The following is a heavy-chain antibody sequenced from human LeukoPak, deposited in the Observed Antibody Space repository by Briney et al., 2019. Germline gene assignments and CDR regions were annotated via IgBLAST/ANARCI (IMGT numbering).Heavy chain of an antibody. Sequence: SVKVSCKASGGTFSSYAISWVRQAPGQWLEWMGRIIPILGIANYAQKFQGRVTITADKSTSTAYMELSSLRSEDTAVYYCARDTRDTVTTRGDAFDIWGQGTMVTVSS. D-gene: IGHD4-17*01. CDR2: IIPILGIA. CDR1: GGTFSSYA. J-gene: IGHJ3*02. V-gene: IGHV1-69*04. CDR3: ARDTRDTVTTRGDAFDI.